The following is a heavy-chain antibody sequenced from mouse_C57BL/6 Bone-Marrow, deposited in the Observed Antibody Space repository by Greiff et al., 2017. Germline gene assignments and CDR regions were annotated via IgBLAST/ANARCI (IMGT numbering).Heavy chain of an antibody. Sequence: QVQLQHSGAELVRPGTSVKMSCKASGYTFTNYWIGWAKQRPGHGLEWIGDIYPGGGYTNYNEKFKGKATLTADKSSSTAYMQFSSLTSEDSAIYYCARSGYDSFDYWGQGTTLTVSS. V-gene: IGHV1-63*01. CDR1: GYTFTNYW. D-gene: IGHD2-2*01. J-gene: IGHJ2*01. CDR3: ARSGYDSFDY. CDR2: IYPGGGYT.